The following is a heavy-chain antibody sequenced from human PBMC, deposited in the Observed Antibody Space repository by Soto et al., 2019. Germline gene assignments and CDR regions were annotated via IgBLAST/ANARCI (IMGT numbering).Heavy chain of an antibody. CDR3: ARDSSGYYYYYGMDV. CDR2: ISAYNGNT. D-gene: IGHD3-22*01. V-gene: IGHV1-18*01. J-gene: IGHJ6*02. Sequence: QVQLVQSGAEVKKPGASVKVSCKASGYTFTSYGISWVRQAPGRGLEWMGWISAYNGNTNYAQKLQGRVTMTTDTSTSTAYMELRSLRSDDTAVYYCARDSSGYYYYYGMDVWGQGTTVTVSS. CDR1: GYTFTSYG.